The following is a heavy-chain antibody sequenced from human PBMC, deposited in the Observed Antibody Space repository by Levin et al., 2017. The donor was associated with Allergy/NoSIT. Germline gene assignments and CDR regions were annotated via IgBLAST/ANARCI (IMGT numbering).Heavy chain of an antibody. D-gene: IGHD3-10*01. CDR3: ARHTALLWFEELVFDS. V-gene: IGHV4-39*01. Sequence: GSLRLSCTVSGGSFITSSYFWAWIRQPPGKGLEWLGSIYYSGTTYYNPSLKSRLTISIDTSTNQFSLKLRSVTAADPAVYYCARHTALLWFEELVFDSWGQGNLVAVSS. J-gene: IGHJ4*02. CDR1: GGSFITSSYF. CDR2: IYYSGTT.